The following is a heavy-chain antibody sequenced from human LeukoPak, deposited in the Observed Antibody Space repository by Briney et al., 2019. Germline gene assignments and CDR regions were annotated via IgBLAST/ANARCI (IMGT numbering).Heavy chain of an antibody. J-gene: IGHJ4*02. Sequence: GGSLRLSCAASGFTFSSYGMHWVRQAPGKGLEWVAVISYDGSNKYYADSVKGRFTISRDNSKNTLYLQMNSLRAEDTAVYYCAKDTSPQQLVLGGFDYWGQGPLVTVSS. V-gene: IGHV3-30*18. CDR2: ISYDGSNK. D-gene: IGHD6-13*01. CDR3: AKDTSPQQLVLGGFDY. CDR1: GFTFSSYG.